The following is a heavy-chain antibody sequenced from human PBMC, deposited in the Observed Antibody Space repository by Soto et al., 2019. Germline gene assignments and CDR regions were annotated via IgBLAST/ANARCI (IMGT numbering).Heavy chain of an antibody. V-gene: IGHV3-23*01. CDR1: GFTFSSYA. CDR2: ISGSGGST. J-gene: IGHJ2*01. Sequence: EVQLLESGGGLVQPGGSLRLSCAASGFTFSSYAMSWVRQAPGKGLEWVSAISGSGGSTYYADSVKGRFTISRDNSKNTLYLQMDSLSADDTAVYYCAKVKEGPGYSSGWYSVGWYFDLWGRGTLVTVSS. D-gene: IGHD6-19*01. CDR3: AKVKEGPGYSSGWYSVGWYFDL.